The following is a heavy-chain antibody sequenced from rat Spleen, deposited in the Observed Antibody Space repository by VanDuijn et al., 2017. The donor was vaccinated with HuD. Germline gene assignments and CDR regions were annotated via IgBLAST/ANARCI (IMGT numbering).Heavy chain of an antibody. CDR2: ISYDGSST. Sequence: EVQLVESDGGLVQPGRSLKLSCAASGFTFSDYYMAWVRQAPTKGLEWVATISYDGSSTYYRDSVKGRFTISRDNAKNTQYLQMDSLRSEDTATYYCARGYPDYWGQGVMVTVSS. CDR3: ARGYPDY. J-gene: IGHJ2*01. V-gene: IGHV5-29*01. D-gene: IGHD4-3*01. CDR1: GFTFSDYY.